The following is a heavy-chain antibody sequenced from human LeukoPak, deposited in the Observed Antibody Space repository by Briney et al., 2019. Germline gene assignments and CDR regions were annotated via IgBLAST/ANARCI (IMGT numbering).Heavy chain of an antibody. CDR3: ARLDGAYFDY. D-gene: IGHD3-16*01. CDR1: GXSISSGGYY. V-gene: IGHV4-31*03. J-gene: IGHJ4*02. CDR2: IYYSGST. Sequence: SQTLSLTCTVSGXSISSGGYYWSWIRQYPGKGLEWIGHIYYSGSTYYNPSLKSRDTISVDTSKNQFSLKLSSVTAADTAVYYCARLDGAYFDYWGRGTLVTVSS.